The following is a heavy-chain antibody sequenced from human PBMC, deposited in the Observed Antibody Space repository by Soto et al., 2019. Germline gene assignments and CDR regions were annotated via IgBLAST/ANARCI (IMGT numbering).Heavy chain of an antibody. D-gene: IGHD6-13*01. CDR2: TYYIGST. V-gene: IGHV4-61*08. Sequence: PSETLSLPCTVSGGSISSGGYYWSWIRQHPGKGLESIGYTYYIGSTNYNPSLKRRVTISVDTSKNQFSLKLSSVTAAGTAVCYTARGVVAAADLDSWGQGTLVTVSS. CDR1: GGSISSGGYY. J-gene: IGHJ4*02. CDR3: ARGVVAAADLDS.